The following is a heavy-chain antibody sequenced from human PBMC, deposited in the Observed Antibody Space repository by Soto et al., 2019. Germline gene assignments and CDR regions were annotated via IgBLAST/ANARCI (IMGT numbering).Heavy chain of an antibody. CDR3: ARLWELDYYYYGMDV. V-gene: IGHV1-69*13. D-gene: IGHD1-26*01. CDR2: ITPIFGTA. J-gene: IGHJ6*02. CDR1: GCTFSSYA. Sequence: SVKVSCKASGCTFSSYAISWVRQAPGQGLEWMGGITPIFGTANYAQKFQGRVTITADESTSTAYMELSSLRSEDTAVYYCARLWELDYYYYGMDVWGQGTTVTVSS.